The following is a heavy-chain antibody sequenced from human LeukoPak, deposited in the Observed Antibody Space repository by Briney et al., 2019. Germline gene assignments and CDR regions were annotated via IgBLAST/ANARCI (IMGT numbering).Heavy chain of an antibody. CDR2: INHSGST. Sequence: SETLSLTCAVYGGSFSGCYWSWIRQPPGKGLEWIGEINHSGSTNYNPSLKSRVTLSVDTSKNQFSLKLSSVTAADTAVYYCARTVRRDGYIDSWGQGTLVTVSS. J-gene: IGHJ4*02. CDR3: ARTVRRDGYIDS. CDR1: GGSFSGCY. V-gene: IGHV4-34*01. D-gene: IGHD5-24*01.